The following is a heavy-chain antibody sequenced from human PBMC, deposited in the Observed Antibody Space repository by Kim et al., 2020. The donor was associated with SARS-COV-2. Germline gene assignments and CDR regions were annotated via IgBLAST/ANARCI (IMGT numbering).Heavy chain of an antibody. CDR3: AAGVAVAGTSSEYSYYYGMDV. V-gene: IGHV1-24*01. Sequence: ASVKVSCKVSGYTLTELSMHWVRQAPGKGLEWMGGFDPEDAKTIYAQKFQGRVTMTEDTSIDTAYMELSSLRSEDTAVYYCAAGVAVAGTSSEYSYYYGMDVWAKGPRSPSP. CDR2: FDPEDAKT. J-gene: IGHJ6*02. CDR1: GYTLTELS. D-gene: IGHD6-19*01.